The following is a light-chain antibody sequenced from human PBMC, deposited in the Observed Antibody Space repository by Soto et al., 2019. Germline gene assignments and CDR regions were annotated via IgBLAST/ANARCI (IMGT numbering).Light chain of an antibody. Sequence: VLTQPPSVSGAPGQRVTISCTGSSSNIGAGYDVHWYQQKPGQSPVLVIYQDSKRPSGIPERFSGSNSGNTATLTISGTQAMDEADYYCQAWDSSTVVFGGGTKLTVL. CDR2: QDS. CDR3: QAWDSSTVV. CDR1: NIGAGYD. V-gene: IGLV3-1*01. J-gene: IGLJ2*01.